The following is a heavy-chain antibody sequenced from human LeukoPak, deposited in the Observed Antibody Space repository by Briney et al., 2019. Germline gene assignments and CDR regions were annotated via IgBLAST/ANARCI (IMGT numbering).Heavy chain of an antibody. D-gene: IGHD3-9*01. CDR2: IYYSGST. CDR3: ASEQGDILTGVIDY. J-gene: IGHJ4*02. CDR1: GGSISSGDYY. V-gene: IGHV4-30-4*01. Sequence: SQTLSLTCTVSGGSISSGDYYWSWIRQPPGKGLEWIGYIYYSGSTYYNPPLKSRVTISVDTSKNQFSLKLSSVTAADTAVYYCASEQGDILTGVIDYWGQGTLVTVSS.